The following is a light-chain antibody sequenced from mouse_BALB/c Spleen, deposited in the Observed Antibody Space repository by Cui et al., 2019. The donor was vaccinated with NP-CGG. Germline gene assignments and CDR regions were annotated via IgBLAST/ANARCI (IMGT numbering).Light chain of an antibody. CDR1: TGAVTTDNY. V-gene: IGLV1*01. Sequence: AVVTQESAPITSPGETVTLTCRSSTGAVTTDNYANWVQEKPDHLFTGLIGGTNNRAPGVPARFSGSLIGDKAALTITGAQTEDEAIYFCALWYSNHWVFGGGTKLTVL. CDR3: ALWYSNHWV. CDR2: GTN. J-gene: IGLJ1*01.